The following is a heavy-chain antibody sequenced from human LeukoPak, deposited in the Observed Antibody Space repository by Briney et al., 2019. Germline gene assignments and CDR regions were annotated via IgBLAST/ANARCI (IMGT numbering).Heavy chain of an antibody. CDR2: ISSSGSDT. D-gene: IGHD1-26*01. CDR3: VKETSSGNFVTIDC. J-gene: IGHJ4*02. CDR1: GFTFSNYA. Sequence: GGSLRLSCAASGFTFSNYAMSWVRQAPGKGLEWVSAISSSGSDTYYADPVKGRFTVSRDNFKNTLYLQMNSLRAEDTAVYYCVKETSSGNFVTIDCWGQGALVTVSS. V-gene: IGHV3-23*01.